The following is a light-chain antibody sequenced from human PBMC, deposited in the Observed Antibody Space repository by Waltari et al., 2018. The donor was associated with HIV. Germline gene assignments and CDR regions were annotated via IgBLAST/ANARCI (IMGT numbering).Light chain of an antibody. CDR1: QSVTSSF. CDR2: GAS. V-gene: IGKV3-20*01. Sequence: DIVLTQSPGTLSSSPGERATLPCRASQSVTSSFLSWYQQKPGQAPRLLIYGASSRATGIPDRFSGGGSGTDFTLTISRLEPEDFAVYYCQQYGSSPLTFGGGTKVDIK. J-gene: IGKJ4*01. CDR3: QQYGSSPLT.